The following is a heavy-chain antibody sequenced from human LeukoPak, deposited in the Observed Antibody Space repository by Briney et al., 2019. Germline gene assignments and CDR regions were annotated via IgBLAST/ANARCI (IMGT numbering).Heavy chain of an antibody. D-gene: IGHD3-16*01. J-gene: IGHJ1*01. V-gene: IGHV4-59*08. Sequence: SETLSLTCTVSGVSLSSYYWSWTRQPPGKGLEWIGYIYYRGRTKYNPSLQSRVTISVDTSRNQFSLRLSSVTAADTAVYYCARQSDDLGYFQHWGQGTLVTVSS. CDR3: ARQSDDLGYFQH. CDR1: GVSLSSYY. CDR2: IYYRGRT.